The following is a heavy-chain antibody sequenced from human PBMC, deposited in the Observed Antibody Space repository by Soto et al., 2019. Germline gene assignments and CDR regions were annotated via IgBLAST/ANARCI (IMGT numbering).Heavy chain of an antibody. V-gene: IGHV3-48*01. CDR3: ARDKGYSYGPTDY. J-gene: IGHJ4*02. CDR1: GFTFSSYS. Sequence: EVQLVESGGGLVQPGGSLRLSCAASGFTFSSYSMNWVRQAPGKGLEWVSYISSSSSTIYYADSVKGRFTISRDNAKNSLYLQMNSLRAEDTAVYYCARDKGYSYGPTDYWGQGTLVTVSS. D-gene: IGHD5-18*01. CDR2: ISSSSSTI.